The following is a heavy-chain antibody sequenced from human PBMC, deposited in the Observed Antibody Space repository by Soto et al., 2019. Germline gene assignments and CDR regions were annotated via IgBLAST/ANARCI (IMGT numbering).Heavy chain of an antibody. V-gene: IGHV4-31*03. J-gene: IGHJ1*01. Sequence: QVQLQESGPGLVKPSQTLSLTCSVSGGSMSSGGYYWSWIRHHPGKGLEWIGYIYYSGSTYYNPSLKSRVTISVDTAKNQFSLKLTSVTAADTAVYYCARDGGRRYCTNGVCPDCQHWGQGTLVTVSS. CDR3: ARDGGRRYCTNGVCPDCQH. D-gene: IGHD2-8*01. CDR1: GGSMSSGGYY. CDR2: IYYSGST.